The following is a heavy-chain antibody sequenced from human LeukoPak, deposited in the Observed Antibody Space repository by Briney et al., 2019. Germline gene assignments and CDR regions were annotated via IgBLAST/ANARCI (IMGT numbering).Heavy chain of an antibody. CDR1: GFTFSSYS. J-gene: IGHJ6*02. CDR2: IIGVSSDI. CDR3: ARDRKMGAIESSSLWYYYAMDV. D-gene: IGHD3-22*01. Sequence: PGGSLRLSCAASGFTFSSYSVNWVRQAPGKGLEWVSSIIGVSSDIYYADSVKGRFTISRDNAKNSLYLQMNSLRAEDTAVYYCARDRKMGAIESSSLWYYYAMDVWGQGTTVTVSS. V-gene: IGHV3-21*01.